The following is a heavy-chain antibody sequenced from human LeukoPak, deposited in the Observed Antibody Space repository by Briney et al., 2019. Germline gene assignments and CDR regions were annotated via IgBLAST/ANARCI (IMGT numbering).Heavy chain of an antibody. J-gene: IGHJ5*02. D-gene: IGHD1-1*01. Sequence: GGSLRLSCAASGFTFSSYGMHWVRQAPSKGLEWVAFIRYDGSNKYYADSVKGRFTISRDNSKNTLYLQMNSLRVEDTAVYYCAKGYGTTGTASSNWFDPWGQGTLATVSS. CDR2: IRYDGSNK. CDR1: GFTFSSYG. CDR3: AKGYGTTGTASSNWFDP. V-gene: IGHV3-30*02.